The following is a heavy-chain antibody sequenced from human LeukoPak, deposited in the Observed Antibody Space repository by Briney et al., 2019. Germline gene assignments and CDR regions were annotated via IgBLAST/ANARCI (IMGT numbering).Heavy chain of an antibody. V-gene: IGHV3-23*01. CDR3: ARDDYFWSGYDYGMDV. D-gene: IGHD3-3*01. CDR1: GFTFSSYA. Sequence: GGSLRLSCAASGFTFSSYAMSWVRQAPGKGLEWVSAISGSGGSTYYADSVKGRFTISRDNSKNTLYLQMNSLRAEDTAVYYCARDDYFWSGYDYGMDVWGQGTTVTVSS. J-gene: IGHJ6*02. CDR2: ISGSGGST.